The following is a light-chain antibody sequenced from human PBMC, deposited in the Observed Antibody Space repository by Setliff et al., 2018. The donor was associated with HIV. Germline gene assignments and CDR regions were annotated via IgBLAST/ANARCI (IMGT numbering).Light chain of an antibody. Sequence: QSALTQPASVSGSPGQPVTISCTGTSSDVGFYNYVSWYQQHPGKAPKLMIYEVSNRPSGVSDRFSGSKSGNTASLTISGLQAEDEADYYCSSYSSRLTAVFGTGTKVTVL. V-gene: IGLV2-14*01. CDR2: EVS. J-gene: IGLJ1*01. CDR1: SSDVGFYNY. CDR3: SSYSSRLTAV.